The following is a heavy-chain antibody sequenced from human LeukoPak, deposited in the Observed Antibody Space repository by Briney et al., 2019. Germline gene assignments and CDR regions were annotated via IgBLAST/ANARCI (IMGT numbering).Heavy chain of an antibody. J-gene: IGHJ3*02. CDR2: INTNGGST. CDR1: GYTFTSYY. V-gene: IGHV1-46*01. CDR3: ARDPPRYCSSTSCAPPTMGDAFDI. D-gene: IGHD2-2*01. Sequence: GASVTVSFKASGYTFTSYYMHWVRQPPGQGLEWMGIINTNGGSTSYAQKYKGRVTMTMDMSTSSFYMELSSLRYEDMAVYYCARDPPRYCSSTSCAPPTMGDAFDIWGQGTMVTVSS.